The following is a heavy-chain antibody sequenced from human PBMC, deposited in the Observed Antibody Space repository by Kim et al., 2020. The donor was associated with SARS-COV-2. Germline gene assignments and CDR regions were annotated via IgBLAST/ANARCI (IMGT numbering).Heavy chain of an antibody. CDR3: GTDGGGGSHLAE. Sequence: TDYAESVKGRFTISRDKSKNTVYRQMNRLRAEETGMYYCGTDGGGGSHLAEWGQGPLVTVSS. CDR2: T. J-gene: IGHJ4*02. V-gene: IGHV3-23*01. D-gene: IGHD1-26*01.